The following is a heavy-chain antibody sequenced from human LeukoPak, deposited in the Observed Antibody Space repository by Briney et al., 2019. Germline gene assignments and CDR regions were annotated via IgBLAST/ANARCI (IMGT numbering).Heavy chain of an antibody. CDR3: ASLRAGDILTGIDY. CDR1: GGSFSGYY. CDR2: INHSGST. D-gene: IGHD3-9*01. Sequence: SETLSLTCAVYGGSFSGYYWSWIRQPPGKGLEWIGEINHSGSTNYNPSLKSRVTISVDTSKNQFSLKLSSVTAADTAVYYCASLRAGDILTGIDYWGQGTLVTVSS. V-gene: IGHV4-34*01. J-gene: IGHJ4*02.